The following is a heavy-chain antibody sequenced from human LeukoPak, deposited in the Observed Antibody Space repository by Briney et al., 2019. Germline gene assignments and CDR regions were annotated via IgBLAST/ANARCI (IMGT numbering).Heavy chain of an antibody. CDR2: IKQDGSEK. Sequence: GGSLRLSCAASGFTFSSYWMSWVRQAPGKGLEWVANIKQDGSEKYYVDSVRGRFTISRDNAKNSLYLQMNSLRAEDTAVYYCARGLRFLEWLSLEYNWFDPWGQGTLVTLSS. CDR1: GFTFSSYW. CDR3: ARGLRFLEWLSLEYNWFDP. D-gene: IGHD3-3*01. J-gene: IGHJ5*02. V-gene: IGHV3-7*01.